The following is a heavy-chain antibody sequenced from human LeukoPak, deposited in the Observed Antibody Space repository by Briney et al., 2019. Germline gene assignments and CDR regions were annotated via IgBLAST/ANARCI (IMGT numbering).Heavy chain of an antibody. D-gene: IGHD4-23*01. CDR3: AKGGGKVQDY. V-gene: IGHV3-74*01. CDR1: GITFSNYW. Sequence: GGSLRLSCAASGITFSNYWMHWVRQAPGKGLVWVSRISSDGSSTNCADSVKGRFTISRDNAKNALYLQMNSLRAEDTAVYYCAKGGGKVQDYWGQGTLVTVSS. J-gene: IGHJ4*02. CDR2: ISSDGSST.